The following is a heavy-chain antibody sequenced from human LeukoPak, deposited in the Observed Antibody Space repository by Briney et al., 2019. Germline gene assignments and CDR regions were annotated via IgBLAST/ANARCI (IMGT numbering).Heavy chain of an antibody. CDR1: GFTFSNYW. V-gene: IGHV3-74*01. CDR3: AKDARFFIEKYYFDY. D-gene: IGHD3-3*01. Sequence: PGGSLRLSCAASGFTFSNYWMHWVRQGPGKGLVWVSRINTDGSDGSSTNYADSVKGRFTISRDNAKNTLYLQMNSLRAEDTAVYYCAKDARFFIEKYYFDYWGQGTLVTVSS. CDR2: INTDGSDGSST. J-gene: IGHJ4*02.